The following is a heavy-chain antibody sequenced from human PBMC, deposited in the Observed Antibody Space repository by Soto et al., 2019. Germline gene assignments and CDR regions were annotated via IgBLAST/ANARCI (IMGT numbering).Heavy chain of an antibody. J-gene: IGHJ6*02. V-gene: IGHV3-33*01. CDR2: IWYDGSNK. D-gene: IGHD3-3*01. CDR1: GFTFSSYG. CDR3: ASATYDFWSGYSTYYYYYGMDV. Sequence: GSLRLSCAASGFTFSSYGMHWVRQAPGKGLEWVAVIWYDGSNKYYADSAKGRFTISRDNSKNTLYLQMNSLRAEDTAVYYCASATYDFWSGYSTYYYYYGMDVWGQGTTVTVSS.